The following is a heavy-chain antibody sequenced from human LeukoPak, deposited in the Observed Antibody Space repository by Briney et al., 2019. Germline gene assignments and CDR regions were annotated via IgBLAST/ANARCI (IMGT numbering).Heavy chain of an antibody. CDR2: ISSSSSYI. Sequence: GGSLRLSCAASGFTFSSYSMNWVRQAPGKGLEWVSSISSSSSYIYYADPVKGRFTISRDNAKNSLYLQMNSLRAEDTAVYYCARLESGYDYAFDIWGQGTMVTVSS. J-gene: IGHJ3*02. CDR1: GFTFSSYS. D-gene: IGHD5-12*01. V-gene: IGHV3-21*01. CDR3: ARLESGYDYAFDI.